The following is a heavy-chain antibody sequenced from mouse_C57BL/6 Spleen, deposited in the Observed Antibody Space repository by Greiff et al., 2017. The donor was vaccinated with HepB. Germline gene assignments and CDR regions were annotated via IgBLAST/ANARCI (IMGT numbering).Heavy chain of an antibody. Sequence: EVQLQQSGPELVKPGASVKISCKASGYTFTDYYMNWVKQSHGKSLEWIGDINPNNGGTSYNQKFKGKATLTVDKSSSTAYMELRSLTSEDSAVYDCARWGSLYAMDYWGQGTSVTVSS. D-gene: IGHD1-1*01. CDR3: ARWGSLYAMDY. J-gene: IGHJ4*01. CDR1: GYTFTDYY. CDR2: INPNNGGT. V-gene: IGHV1-26*01.